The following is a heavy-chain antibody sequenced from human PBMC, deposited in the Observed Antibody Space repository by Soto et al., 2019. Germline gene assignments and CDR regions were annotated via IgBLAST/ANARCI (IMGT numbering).Heavy chain of an antibody. D-gene: IGHD1-26*01. CDR3: ARVGAIVGANSGDY. J-gene: IGHJ4*02. Sequence: QVQLRESGPGLVKPSQTLSLTCSVSGGSISSGDFYWSWIRQPPGKGLEWIGYIYYSGSTYYNPSLRRRVAISLDTSNNQFSLKLSSVTAADTAVYYCARVGAIVGANSGDYWGQGTLVTVSS. V-gene: IGHV4-30-4*01. CDR1: GGSISSGDFY. CDR2: IYYSGST.